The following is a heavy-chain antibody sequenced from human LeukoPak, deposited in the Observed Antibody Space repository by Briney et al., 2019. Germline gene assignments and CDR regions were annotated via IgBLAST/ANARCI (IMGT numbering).Heavy chain of an antibody. Sequence: PGRSLRLSCAASGFSFSSYALHWVRQAPGKGLQWVAVISHDGNNKHYADSVKGRFTISRDNSKNTLYLQLNSLRAEDTAVYYCARDQSGYLDYRGQGTLVTVSS. CDR3: ARDQSGYLDY. CDR2: ISHDGNNK. J-gene: IGHJ4*02. D-gene: IGHD3-3*01. V-gene: IGHV3-30-3*01. CDR1: GFSFSSYA.